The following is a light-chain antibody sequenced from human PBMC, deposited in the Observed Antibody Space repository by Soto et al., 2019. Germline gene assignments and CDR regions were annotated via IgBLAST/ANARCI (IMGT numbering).Light chain of an antibody. CDR1: QSITNY. Sequence: DIQMTQSPSSLSLSVGDRVTITCRASQSITNYLNWYQQKLGKAPKLLVYAASSLQSGVPSRFSANGSGTDFTLTISSLQPEDFASYYCQQSDSYTYTFGQGTKLEIK. CDR3: QQSDSYTYT. CDR2: AAS. J-gene: IGKJ2*01. V-gene: IGKV1-39*01.